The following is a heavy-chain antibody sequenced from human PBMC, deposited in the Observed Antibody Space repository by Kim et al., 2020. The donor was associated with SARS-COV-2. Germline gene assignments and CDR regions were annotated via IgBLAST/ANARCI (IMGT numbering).Heavy chain of an antibody. CDR1: GYSFTSYW. CDR3: ARVPSYCYGSGSHVDY. J-gene: IGHJ4*02. D-gene: IGHD3-10*01. V-gene: IGHV5-51*01. CDR2: IYPGDSDT. Sequence: GESLKISCKGSGYSFTSYWIGWVRQMPGKGLEWMGIIYPGDSDTRYSPSFQGQVTIPADKSISTAYLQWSSLKASDTAMYYCARVPSYCYGSGSHVDYWGQGTLVTVSS.